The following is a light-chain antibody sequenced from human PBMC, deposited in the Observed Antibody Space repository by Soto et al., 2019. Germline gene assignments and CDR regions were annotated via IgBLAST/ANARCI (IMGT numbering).Light chain of an antibody. V-gene: IGKV3-20*01. CDR2: DAS. CDR1: QSIRSER. Sequence: EIVLTQSPDTLSFSPGERATLSCRASQSIRSERLAWYQQKPGQAPRLVIFDASNRASGMPERFSGSGSGTDFTLTIARLEPEDFAVYYCQQYGSSHITFGQGTRLEIK. CDR3: QQYGSSHIT. J-gene: IGKJ5*01.